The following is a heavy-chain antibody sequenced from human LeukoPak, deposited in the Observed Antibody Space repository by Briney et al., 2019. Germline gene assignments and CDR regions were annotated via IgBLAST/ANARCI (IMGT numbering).Heavy chain of an antibody. J-gene: IGHJ5*02. CDR3: ARDGSGSYNWFDP. Sequence: SETLSLTCTVSGGSISSGGYYWSWIRQHPGKGLEWIGYIYYSGSTYYNPSLKSRVTISVDTSKNRFSPKLSSVTAADTAVYYCARDGSGSYNWFDPWGQGTLVTVSS. D-gene: IGHD3-10*01. V-gene: IGHV4-31*03. CDR2: IYYSGST. CDR1: GGSISSGGYY.